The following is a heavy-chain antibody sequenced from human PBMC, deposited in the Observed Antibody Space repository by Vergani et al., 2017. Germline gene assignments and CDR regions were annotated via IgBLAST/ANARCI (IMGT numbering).Heavy chain of an antibody. J-gene: IGHJ3*02. CDR2: IMPDGSAT. CDR3: AKSGFVGAFET. D-gene: IGHD6-6*01. V-gene: IGHV3-7*01. CDR1: GSTFSDFW. Sequence: EMQLVESGGGVVQPGGSLRLACVGYGSTFSDFWMTWVRQVPGKGLEWVANIMPDGSATMYADSLRGRFSISRDNAKNSLHLHMSSLRVEDTAVYFCAKSGFVGAFETWGQGTMVTVSS.